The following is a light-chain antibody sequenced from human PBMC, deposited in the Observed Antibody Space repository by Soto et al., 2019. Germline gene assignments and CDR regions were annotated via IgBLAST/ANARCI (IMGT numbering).Light chain of an antibody. V-gene: IGKV3-20*01. Sequence: EILLTQSPSTLSLSPGEGVTLSCRASQSVTVNSLAWYQQKPGQTPKLLIYAASTRAAAVPDRFTGSGSGTDFALTISRLEPEDFAVYYCQQYGSSGTFGQGTKVDIK. J-gene: IGKJ1*01. CDR1: QSVTVNS. CDR2: AAS. CDR3: QQYGSSGT.